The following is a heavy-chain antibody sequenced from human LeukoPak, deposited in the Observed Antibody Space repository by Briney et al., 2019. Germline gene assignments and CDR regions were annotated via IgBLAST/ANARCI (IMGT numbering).Heavy chain of an antibody. CDR3: AREGIVRTYDQ. D-gene: IGHD2/OR15-2a*01. CDR2: IYYSGVT. Sequence: SETLSLTCTVSGDSISSYYWYWFRQPPGKELEWIACIYYSGVTYYNPSLKSRVTISLDTSKSQFSLRLSSVTAADTAVYYCAREGIVRTYDQWGQGTLVTVS. J-gene: IGHJ4*02. CDR1: GDSISSYY. V-gene: IGHV4-59*12.